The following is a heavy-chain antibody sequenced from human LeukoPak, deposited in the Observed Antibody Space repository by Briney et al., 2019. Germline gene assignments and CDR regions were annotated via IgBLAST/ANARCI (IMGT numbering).Heavy chain of an antibody. D-gene: IGHD6-13*01. CDR3: AKAAPEQQLPTGEFDY. Sequence: GGSLRLSCAASGFTFSSYAMSWVRQAPGKGLEWVSAISGSGGSTYYADSVKGRFTISRDNSKNTLYLQMNSLRAEDTAVYYCAKAAPEQQLPTGEFDYWGQGTLVTVSS. CDR2: ISGSGGST. J-gene: IGHJ4*02. V-gene: IGHV3-23*01. CDR1: GFTFSSYA.